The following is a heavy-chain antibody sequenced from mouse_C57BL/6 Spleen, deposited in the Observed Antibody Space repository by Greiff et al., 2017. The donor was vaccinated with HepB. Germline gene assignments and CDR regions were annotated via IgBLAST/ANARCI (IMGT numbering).Heavy chain of an antibody. D-gene: IGHD4-1*01. CDR1: GYTFTSYW. CDR2: IDPSDSYT. Sequence: QVQLQQPGAELVMPGASVKLSCKASGYTFTSYWMHWVKQRPGQGLEWIGEIDPSDSYTNYNQKFKGKSTLTVDKSSSTAYMQLSSLTSEDSAVYYCARGGLGALPFAYWGQGTLVTVSA. V-gene: IGHV1-69*01. CDR3: ARGGLGALPFAY. J-gene: IGHJ3*01.